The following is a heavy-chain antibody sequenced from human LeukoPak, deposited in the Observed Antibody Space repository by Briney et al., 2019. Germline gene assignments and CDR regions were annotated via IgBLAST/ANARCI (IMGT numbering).Heavy chain of an antibody. D-gene: IGHD6-19*01. J-gene: IGHJ4*02. V-gene: IGHV3-23*01. CDR1: GFTFSSYA. CDR3: AKGYSSGWYDFDS. Sequence: GGSLRLSCAASGFTFSSYAMSWVRQAPGKGLEWVSAISGSGGSTYYADSVKGRFTISRDTSKNTLYLQMNSLRADDTAVYYCAKGYSSGWYDFDSWGQGTLVTVAS. CDR2: ISGSGGST.